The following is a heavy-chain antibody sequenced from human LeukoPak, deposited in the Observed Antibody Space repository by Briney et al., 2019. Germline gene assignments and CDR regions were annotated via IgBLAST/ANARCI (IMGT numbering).Heavy chain of an antibody. CDR1: GFTFRSYE. J-gene: IGHJ6*03. D-gene: IGHD3-16*02. CDR3: AREGTYDYVWGSYRAYYMDV. V-gene: IGHV3-48*03. Sequence: GGSLRLSXAASGFTFRSYEMNWVRQAPGKGLEWVSYISSSGSTIYYADSVKGRFTISRDNAKNSLYLQMNSLRAEDTAVYYCAREGTYDYVWGSYRAYYMDVWGKGTTVTVSS. CDR2: ISSSGSTI.